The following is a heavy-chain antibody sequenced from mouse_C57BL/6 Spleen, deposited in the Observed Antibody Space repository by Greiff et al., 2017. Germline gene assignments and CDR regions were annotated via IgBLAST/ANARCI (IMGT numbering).Heavy chain of an antibody. CDR2: IYPGDGDT. Sequence: VQLQQSGPELVKPGASVKISCKASGYAFSSSWMNWVKQRPGKGLEWIGRIYPGDGDTNYNGKFKGKGTLTADKSSSTAYIQLSSLTSEDSAVYFCARGPSYYGSSYGWYFDVWGTGTTVTVSS. J-gene: IGHJ1*03. CDR1: GYAFSSSW. CDR3: ARGPSYYGSSYGWYFDV. D-gene: IGHD1-1*01. V-gene: IGHV1-82*01.